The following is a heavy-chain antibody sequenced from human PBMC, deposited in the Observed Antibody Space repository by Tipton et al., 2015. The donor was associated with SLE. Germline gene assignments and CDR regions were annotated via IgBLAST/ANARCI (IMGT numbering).Heavy chain of an antibody. CDR1: GGSISSHY. CDR3: ARQMTTAYFDY. J-gene: IGHJ4*02. V-gene: IGHV4-59*08. Sequence: TLSLTCAVYGGSISSHYWSWIRQPPGKGLEWIGYIYYSGSTNYNPSLKSRVTISVDTSKNQFSLKLSSVTAADTAVYYCARQMTTAYFDYWGQGTLVTVSS. D-gene: IGHD4-11*01. CDR2: IYYSGST.